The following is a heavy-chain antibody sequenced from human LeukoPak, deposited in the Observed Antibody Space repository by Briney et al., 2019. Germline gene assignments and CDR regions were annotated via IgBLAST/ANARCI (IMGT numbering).Heavy chain of an antibody. D-gene: IGHD2-2*01. J-gene: IGHJ6*03. Sequence: GGSLRLSCAASGFTFSSFGMNWVRQAPGKGLEWVSFIISSSSAIYYADSVKGRFTISRDNSKNTLYLQMNSLRAEDTAVYYCARDTAPCSSTSCSIMDVWGKGTTVTVSS. CDR2: IISSSSAI. CDR3: ARDTAPCSSTSCSIMDV. V-gene: IGHV3-48*01. CDR1: GFTFSSFG.